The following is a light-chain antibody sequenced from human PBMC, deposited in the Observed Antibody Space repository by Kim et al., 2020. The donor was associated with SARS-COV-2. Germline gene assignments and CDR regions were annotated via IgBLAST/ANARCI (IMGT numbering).Light chain of an antibody. CDR2: EVS. CDR1: TSDFGGYNY. J-gene: IGLJ1*01. Sequence: QSVLTQPASVSGSPGQSITISCTGTTSDFGGYNYVSWYQQHPGKAPKLMIYEVSDRPSGVSNRFSDSKSGNTASLTISGLQAEDEADYYCSSYTSTSTLVFGTGTKVTVL. V-gene: IGLV2-14*01. CDR3: SSYTSTSTLV.